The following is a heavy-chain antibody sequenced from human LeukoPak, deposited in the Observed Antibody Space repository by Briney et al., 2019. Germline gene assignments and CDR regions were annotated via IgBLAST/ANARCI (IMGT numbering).Heavy chain of an antibody. V-gene: IGHV3-7*01. J-gene: IGHJ4*02. Sequence: GGSLRLSCAASGFTFSNYWMTWVRQAPGKGLELVANIKQDGSEKYYVDSVKGRFTISRDNAKNSLYLQMNSLRAEDTAVYYCARNQRRLDYWGQGTLVIVSS. D-gene: IGHD1-14*01. CDR3: ARNQRRLDY. CDR2: IKQDGSEK. CDR1: GFTFSNYW.